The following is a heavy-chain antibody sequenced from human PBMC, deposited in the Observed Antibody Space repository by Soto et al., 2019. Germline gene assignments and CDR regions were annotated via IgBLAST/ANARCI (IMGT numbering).Heavy chain of an antibody. Sequence: SEALSLTCTVSGGSISSYYWSWIRQPPGKGLEWIGYIYYSGSTNYNPSLKSRVTISVDTSKNQFSLNLSSVTAADTAVYYCARGGGSGYDLEFDYWGQGTLVTVSS. CDR2: IYYSGST. V-gene: IGHV4-59*01. D-gene: IGHD5-12*01. CDR1: GGSISSYY. J-gene: IGHJ4*02. CDR3: ARGGGSGYDLEFDY.